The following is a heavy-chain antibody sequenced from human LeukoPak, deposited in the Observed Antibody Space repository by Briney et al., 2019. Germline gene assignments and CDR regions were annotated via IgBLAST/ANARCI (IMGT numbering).Heavy chain of an antibody. CDR1: GFTFSSYW. Sequence: GGSLRLSCAASGFTFSSYWMHWVRQAPGKGLVWVSRINSDGRSTSYADSVKGRFTISRDNAKNTLYLQMNSLRAEDTAVYYCARELIIVGARPYDYWGQGTLVTVSS. CDR2: INSDGRST. V-gene: IGHV3-74*01. D-gene: IGHD1-26*01. CDR3: ARELIIVGARPYDY. J-gene: IGHJ4*02.